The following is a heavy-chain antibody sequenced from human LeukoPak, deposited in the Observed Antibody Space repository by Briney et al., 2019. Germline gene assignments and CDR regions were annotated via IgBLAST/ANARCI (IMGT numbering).Heavy chain of an antibody. V-gene: IGHV3-23*01. D-gene: IGHD3-22*01. CDR2: ISGSGGST. CDR3: AKDSPLGYYDSSGYLDY. CDR1: GFTFSSYA. J-gene: IGHJ4*02. Sequence: QSGGSLRLSCAASGFTFSSYAMSWVRQAPGKGLEWVSAISGSGGSTYYADSVKGRFTISRDNSKNTLYLQMNSLRAEDTAVYYCAKDSPLGYYDSSGYLDYWGQGTLVTVSS.